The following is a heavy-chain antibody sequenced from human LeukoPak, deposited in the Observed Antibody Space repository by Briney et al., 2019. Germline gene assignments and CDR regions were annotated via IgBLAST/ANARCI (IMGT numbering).Heavy chain of an antibody. Sequence: ASVKVSCKASGYTFTGYYMHWVRQAPGQGLEWMGWINPNSGGTNYAQKFQGWVTMTRDTSISTAYMELSSLRSEDTAVYYCARAESSTSGYGDYWGQGTLVTVSS. J-gene: IGHJ4*02. D-gene: IGHD2-2*01. V-gene: IGHV1-2*04. CDR2: INPNSGGT. CDR3: ARAESSTSGYGDY. CDR1: GYTFTGYY.